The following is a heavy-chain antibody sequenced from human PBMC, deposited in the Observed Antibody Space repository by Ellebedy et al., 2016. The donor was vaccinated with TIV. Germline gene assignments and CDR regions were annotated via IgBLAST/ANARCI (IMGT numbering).Heavy chain of an antibody. Sequence: GGSLRLSCAASGFTFDDYAMHWVRQAPGKGLEWVSGISWNSGSIGYADSVKGRFTISRDNAKNSLYLQMNSLRAEDTALYYCAKWAYYDSSGHYDYWGQGTLVTVSS. CDR2: ISWNSGSI. CDR1: GFTFDDYA. V-gene: IGHV3-9*01. J-gene: IGHJ4*02. D-gene: IGHD3-22*01. CDR3: AKWAYYDSSGHYDY.